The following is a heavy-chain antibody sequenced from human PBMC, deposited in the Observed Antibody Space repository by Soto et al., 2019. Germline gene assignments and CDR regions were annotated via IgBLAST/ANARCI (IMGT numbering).Heavy chain of an antibody. Sequence: GGSLRLSCAASGFTLSSYSMNWVRQAPGKGLDWVSYISRTSSAIYYADSVKGRFTVSRDNANNSLFLQMNSLRDEDTAVYYCARDGGYSGYDIDYWDQGTLVTVSS. D-gene: IGHD5-12*01. V-gene: IGHV3-48*02. CDR3: ARDGGYSGYDIDY. J-gene: IGHJ4*02. CDR1: GFTLSSYS. CDR2: ISRTSSAI.